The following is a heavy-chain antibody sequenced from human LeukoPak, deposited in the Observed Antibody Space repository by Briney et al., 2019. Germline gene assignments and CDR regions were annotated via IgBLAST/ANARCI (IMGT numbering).Heavy chain of an antibody. CDR2: IIPIFGTA. V-gene: IGHV1-69*13. J-gene: IGHJ6*02. D-gene: IGHD3-10*01. Sequence: GASVTVSCKASGGTFSSYAISWVRQAPGQGLEWMGGIIPIFGTANYAQKFQGRVTIAADESTSTAYMELSSLRSEDTAVYYCARNSQVWFGEGYYYGMDVWGQGTTVTVSS. CDR1: GGTFSSYA. CDR3: ARNSQVWFGEGYYYGMDV.